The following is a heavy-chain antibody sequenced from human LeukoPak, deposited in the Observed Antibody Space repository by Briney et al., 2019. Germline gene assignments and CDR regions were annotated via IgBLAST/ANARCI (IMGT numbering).Heavy chain of an antibody. CDR2: INSYNGNT. CDR1: GYTFTSYV. CDR3: ARSGSSGEDRFLEWLLYDF. J-gene: IGHJ4*02. V-gene: IGHV1-18*04. D-gene: IGHD3-3*01. Sequence: ASVTVSCTASGYTFTSYVFSWVRQAPGQGLEWMGWINSYNGNTHYAQKNHGRVTMTTDTSTTTAYMELRSLRSDDSALNYGARSGSSGEDRFLEWLLYDFWGQGTLVTVSS.